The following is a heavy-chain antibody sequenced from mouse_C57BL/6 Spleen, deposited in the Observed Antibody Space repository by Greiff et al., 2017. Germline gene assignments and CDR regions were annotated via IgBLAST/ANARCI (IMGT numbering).Heavy chain of an antibody. CDR2: IYPGDGDT. D-gene: IGHD2-1*01. Sequence: LVEPGASVKISCKASGYAFSSSWMNWVKQRPGKGLEWIGRIYPGDGDTNYNGKFKGKATLTADKSSSTAYMQLSSLTSEDSAVYFCARSGNYPYAMDYWGQGTSVTVSS. J-gene: IGHJ4*01. CDR3: ARSGNYPYAMDY. V-gene: IGHV1-82*01. CDR1: GYAFSSSW.